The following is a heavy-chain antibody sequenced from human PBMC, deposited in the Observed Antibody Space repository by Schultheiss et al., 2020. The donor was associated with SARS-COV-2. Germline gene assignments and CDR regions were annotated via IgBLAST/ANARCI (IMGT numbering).Heavy chain of an antibody. Sequence: GGSLRLSCAASGFTFSSYGMHWVRQAPGKGLEWVAVISYDGSNKYYADSVKGRFTISRDNSKNTLYLQMNSLRAEDTAVYYCAKSFRYYYDSSGYNLGYWGQGTLVTVSS. CDR1: GFTFSSYG. D-gene: IGHD3-22*01. V-gene: IGHV3-30*18. CDR3: AKSFRYYYDSSGYNLGY. CDR2: ISYDGSNK. J-gene: IGHJ4*02.